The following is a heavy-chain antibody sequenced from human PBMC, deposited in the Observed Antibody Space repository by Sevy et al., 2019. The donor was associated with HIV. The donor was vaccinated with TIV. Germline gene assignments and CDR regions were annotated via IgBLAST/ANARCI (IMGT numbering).Heavy chain of an antibody. J-gene: IGHJ6*02. CDR1: GFTFSSAW. CDR2: IKSEFDGGAI. Sequence: GGSLRLSCTASGFTFSSAWMSWVRQAPGGGLEWVGRIKSEFDGGAIDYAAPVKGRFSISREDSKNTVYLQMNSLKTEDTAVYYCITDPAYRGYDEEVINYYFYGMDVWGQGTTVTVSS. CDR3: ITDPAYRGYDEEVINYYFYGMDV. D-gene: IGHD5-12*01. V-gene: IGHV3-15*01.